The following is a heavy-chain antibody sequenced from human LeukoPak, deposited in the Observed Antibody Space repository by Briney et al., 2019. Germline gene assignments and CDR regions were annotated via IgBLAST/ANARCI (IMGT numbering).Heavy chain of an antibody. CDR1: GGSISSYY. V-gene: IGHV4-59*08. CDR2: IYYSGST. Sequence: KSSETLSLTCTVSGGSISSYYWSWIRQPPGKGLEWIGYIYYSGSTNYNPSLKSRVTISVDTSKNQFSLKLSSVTAADTAVYYCARLDREYYYGSGTHFDYWGQGTLVTVSS. J-gene: IGHJ4*02. D-gene: IGHD3-10*01. CDR3: ARLDREYYYGSGTHFDY.